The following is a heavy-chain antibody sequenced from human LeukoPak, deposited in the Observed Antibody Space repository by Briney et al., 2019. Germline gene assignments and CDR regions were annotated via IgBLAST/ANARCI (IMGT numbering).Heavy chain of an antibody. CDR1: GFTLSSYA. J-gene: IGHJ4*02. CDR2: ISGSGGST. D-gene: IGHD3-22*01. CDR3: AKDDYYYDSSGYSHY. Sequence: PGGSLRLSCAASGFTLSSYAMSWVRQAPGKGLEWVSAISGSGGSTYYADSVKGRFTISRDNSKNTRYLQMNSLRAEDTAVYYCAKDDYYYDSSGYSHYWGQGTLVTVSS. V-gene: IGHV3-23*01.